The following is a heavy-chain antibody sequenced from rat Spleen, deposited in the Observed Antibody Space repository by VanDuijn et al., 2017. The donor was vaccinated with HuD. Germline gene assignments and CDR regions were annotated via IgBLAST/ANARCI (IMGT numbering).Heavy chain of an antibody. D-gene: IGHD1-2*01. V-gene: IGHV5-29*01. CDR1: GFTFNNYW. CDR2: FNYDGVST. CDR3: ARHRDSSYWYFDF. Sequence: EVQLMESNGGLVQPGGSLKLSCVASGFTFNNYWMTWVRQAPTRGLEWVATFNYDGVSTYYPDSVKGRFTISRNNAKNTLYLQMDSLRSEDTATYYCARHRDSSYWYFDFWGPGTMVTVSS. J-gene: IGHJ1*01.